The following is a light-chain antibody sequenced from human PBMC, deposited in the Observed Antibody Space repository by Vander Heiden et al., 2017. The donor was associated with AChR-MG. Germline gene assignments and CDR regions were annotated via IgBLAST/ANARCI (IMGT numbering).Light chain of an antibody. J-gene: IGKJ2*01. CDR3: QQDGSSPLYT. Sequence: EIVLTQSPGTLSLSPGERATLSCRASQSVSSTYLAWYQQKPGQAPRLLIYGASSRATGIPDRFSGRRSGTDFTLTISRLEPEDFAVYYCQQDGSSPLYTFGQGTKLEI. CDR2: GAS. V-gene: IGKV3-20*01. CDR1: QSVSSTY.